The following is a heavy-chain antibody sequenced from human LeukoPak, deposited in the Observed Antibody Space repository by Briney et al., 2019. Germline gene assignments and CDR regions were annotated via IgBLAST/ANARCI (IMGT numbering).Heavy chain of an antibody. J-gene: IGHJ4*02. D-gene: IGHD3-16*02. CDR1: GGSISSYY. V-gene: IGHV4-59*01. CDR3: ARDLITSGGVIATDF. CDR2: IYYSGST. Sequence: PSETLSLTCTVSGGSISSYYWSWIRQPPGKGLEWIGYIYYSGSTNYNPSLKSRVTISIDTSKNQFSLNLSSVTAADTAVYYCARDLITSGGVIATDFWGQGTLVTVSS.